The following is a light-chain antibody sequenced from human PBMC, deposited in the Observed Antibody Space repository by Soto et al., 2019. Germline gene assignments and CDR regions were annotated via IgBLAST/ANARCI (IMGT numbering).Light chain of an antibody. J-gene: IGKJ5*01. V-gene: IGKV1-39*01. CDR2: DAS. CDR1: QSISSY. Sequence: DIQMTQSPSSLSASVGDRVTITCRASQSISSYLNWYQQKPGKAPKLLIYDASSLQSGVPSRFSGSGSGTDFTLTISSLQPEDFATYYCQQSFTTPSFGQGTLLEI. CDR3: QQSFTTPS.